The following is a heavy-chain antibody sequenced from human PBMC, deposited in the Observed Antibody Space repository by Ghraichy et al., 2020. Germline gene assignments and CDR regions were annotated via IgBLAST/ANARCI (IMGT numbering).Heavy chain of an antibody. D-gene: IGHD3-9*01. J-gene: IGHJ6*02. Sequence: GGSLRLSCAASGFTFSSYAMSWVRQAPGKGLEWVSAISGSGGSTYYADSVKGRFTISRDNSKNTLYLQMNSLRAEDTAVYYCAKQSHSLRYFDWLPNYYYYYGMDVWGQGTTVTVSS. CDR1: GFTFSSYA. CDR3: AKQSHSLRYFDWLPNYYYYYGMDV. CDR2: ISGSGGST. V-gene: IGHV3-23*01.